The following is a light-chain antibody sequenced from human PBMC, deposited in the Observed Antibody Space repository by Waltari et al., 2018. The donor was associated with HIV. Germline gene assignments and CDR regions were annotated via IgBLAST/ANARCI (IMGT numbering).Light chain of an antibody. Sequence: QLTQSPSSLSASVGATVTITCRASQSIGTKLAWYQQKPGKAPSLLLFGASTLLSGVPSRFSGSGSGTEFTLTIANLQPDDVAVYFCQQYETCCSFGRGT. J-gene: IGKJ2*01. CDR1: QSIGTK. CDR3: QQYETCCS. CDR2: GAS. V-gene: IGKV1-5*03.